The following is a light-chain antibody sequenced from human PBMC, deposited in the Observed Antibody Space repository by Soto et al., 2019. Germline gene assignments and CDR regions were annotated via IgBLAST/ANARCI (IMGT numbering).Light chain of an antibody. V-gene: IGKV3-20*01. CDR3: QQYASSPLT. Sequence: EIVLTQSPGTLSLSPGERATLSCTASQSVGRNYLAWYQQKPGQAPRLLIHGASIRATGIPDRFSGSGSATDFTLTISRLEPEDFAVYYCQQYASSPLTFGGGTKLEIK. J-gene: IGKJ4*01. CDR1: QSVGRNY. CDR2: GAS.